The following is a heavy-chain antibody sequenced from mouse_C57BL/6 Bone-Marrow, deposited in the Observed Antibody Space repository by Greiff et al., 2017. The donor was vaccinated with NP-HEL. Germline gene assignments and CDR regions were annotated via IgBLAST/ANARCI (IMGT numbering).Heavy chain of an antibody. CDR3: SRQDYGNYFDY. CDR1: EYEFPSHD. J-gene: IGHJ2*01. CDR2: INRDGGST. D-gene: IGHD2-1*01. Sequence: EVKLVESGGGLVQPGESLKLSCESNEYEFPSHDMSWVRKTPEKRLELVAAINRDGGSTYYPDTIKGRFIISRDNTKKTLYLQMSSLRSEDTALYYCSRQDYGNYFDYWGQGTTLTVSS. V-gene: IGHV5-2*03.